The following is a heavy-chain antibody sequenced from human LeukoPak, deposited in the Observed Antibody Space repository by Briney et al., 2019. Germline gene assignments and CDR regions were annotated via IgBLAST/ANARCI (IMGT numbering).Heavy chain of an antibody. D-gene: IGHD5-24*01. Sequence: GGSLRLSCAASGFIFSNYWMHWVRQAPGKGLVWISRINSDGSNTAYADSVKGRFTISRDNAKNTLYLQMNSLRVEDTAVYYCASVEIPDAFDIWGQGTMVTVSS. V-gene: IGHV3-74*01. CDR1: GFIFSNYW. J-gene: IGHJ3*02. CDR2: INSDGSNT. CDR3: ASVEIPDAFDI.